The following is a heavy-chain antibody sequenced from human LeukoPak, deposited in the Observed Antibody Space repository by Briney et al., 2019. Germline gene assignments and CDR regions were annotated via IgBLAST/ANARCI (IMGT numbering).Heavy chain of an antibody. Sequence: GGSLRLSCAASGFTVSSNYMSWVRQAPGKGLEWVSVIYSGGSTYYADSVKGRFTISRDNSKNTLYLQMNSLRAEDTAVYYCARAYDSSGYRRKYYYYMDVWGKGTTVTVSS. CDR2: IYSGGST. J-gene: IGHJ6*03. CDR3: ARAYDSSGYRRKYYYYMDV. D-gene: IGHD3-22*01. CDR1: GFTVSSNY. V-gene: IGHV3-66*02.